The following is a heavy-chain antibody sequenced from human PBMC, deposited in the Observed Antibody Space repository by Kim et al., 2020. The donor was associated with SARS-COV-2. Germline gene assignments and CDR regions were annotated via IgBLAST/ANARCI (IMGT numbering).Heavy chain of an antibody. V-gene: IGHV5-51*01. CDR1: GYKFTSHW. D-gene: IGHD6-19*01. Sequence: GESLKISCKASGYKFTSHWIGWVRQKPGKALEWMGIIYPYDSDTKYSPSFQGQVSISADKSNSTVYLQWSSLKASDTAMYYCTKTLAAPGAWFDPWGQGTLVTVSS. CDR3: TKTLAAPGAWFDP. J-gene: IGHJ5*02. CDR2: IYPYDSDT.